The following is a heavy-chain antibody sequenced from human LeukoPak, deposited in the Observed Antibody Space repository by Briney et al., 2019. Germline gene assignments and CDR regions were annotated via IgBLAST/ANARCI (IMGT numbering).Heavy chain of an antibody. Sequence: GASVKVSCKASGYTFTSYYMHWVRQAPGQGLEWMRIINPSGGNTSYAQKFQGRVTMTRDTSTSTVYMELSSLRSEDTAVYYCARGPNEPIVVVPAALLGWFDPWGQGTLVTVSS. CDR2: INPSGGNT. V-gene: IGHV1-46*01. CDR3: ARGPNEPIVVVPAALLGWFDP. CDR1: GYTFTSYY. D-gene: IGHD2-2*01. J-gene: IGHJ5*02.